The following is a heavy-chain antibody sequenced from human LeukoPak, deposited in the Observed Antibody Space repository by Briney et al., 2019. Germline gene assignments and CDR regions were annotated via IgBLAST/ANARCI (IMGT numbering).Heavy chain of an antibody. CDR3: AREESRPYYFDY. V-gene: IGHV4-34*01. CDR1: GGSFSGYY. J-gene: IGHJ4*02. D-gene: IGHD6-13*01. CDR2: INHSGST. Sequence: SETLSLTCAVYGGSFSGYYWSWIRQPPGKGLEWIGEINHSGSTNYNPSLKSRVTISVDTSKNQFSLKLSPVTTADTAVYYCAREESRPYYFDYWGQGTLVTVSS.